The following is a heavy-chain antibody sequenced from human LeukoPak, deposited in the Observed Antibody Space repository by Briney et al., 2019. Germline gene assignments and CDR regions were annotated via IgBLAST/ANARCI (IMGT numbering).Heavy chain of an antibody. D-gene: IGHD5-18*01. CDR3: ARDLSGIAGYTYGRGIDY. Sequence: GGSLRLSCTASGFIFNKYWMSWVRQAPGKGLEWVATVREDGAEKYYVDSVKGRFTISRDNAKTSPYLQMNSLRAEDTAVYYCARDLSGIAGYTYGRGIDYWGQGTLVTVSS. V-gene: IGHV3-7*01. CDR2: VREDGAEK. CDR1: GFIFNKYW. J-gene: IGHJ4*02.